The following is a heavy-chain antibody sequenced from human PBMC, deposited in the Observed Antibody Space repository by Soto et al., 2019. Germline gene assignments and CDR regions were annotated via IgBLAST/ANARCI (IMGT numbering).Heavy chain of an antibody. CDR2: IYYSGST. V-gene: IGHV4-30-4*01. CDR1: GGSISSGDYY. D-gene: IGHD6-19*01. Sequence: PSETLSLTCTVSGGSISSGDYYWSWIRQPPGKGLEWIGYIYYSGSTYYNPSLKSRVTISVDTSKNQFSLKLSSVTAADTAVYYCARDFVSSGWYGGPRYNWFDPWGQGTLVTVSS. J-gene: IGHJ5*02. CDR3: ARDFVSSGWYGGPRYNWFDP.